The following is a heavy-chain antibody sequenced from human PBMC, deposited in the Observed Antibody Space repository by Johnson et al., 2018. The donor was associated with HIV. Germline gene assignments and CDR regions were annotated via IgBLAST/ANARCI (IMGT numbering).Heavy chain of an antibody. CDR1: GFTFSNYD. V-gene: IGHV3-13*01. J-gene: IGHJ3*02. CDR3: ARVAADSSGYYRDAFDM. Sequence: VQLVESGGGLVQPGGSLRLSCAASGFTFSNYDMHWVRQVTGKGLEWVSAIGTAGDTYYTGSVKGRFTISRENAENSLYLQINTLRADDTAVYYCARVAADSSGYYRDAFDMWGQGTLVTVSS. D-gene: IGHD3-22*01. CDR2: IGTAGDT.